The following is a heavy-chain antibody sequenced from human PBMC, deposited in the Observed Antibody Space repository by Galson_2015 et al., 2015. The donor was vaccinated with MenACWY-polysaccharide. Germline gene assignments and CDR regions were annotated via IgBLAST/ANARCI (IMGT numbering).Heavy chain of an antibody. Sequence: TLSLPCAVSGDSITSGGYFWRWIRQHPGKGLEWIASISYDGSTYYNPSLKSRVTISADTPNNQFSLKLSSVTAADTAVYYCARGGRAVSNRNWFDPWGQGTLVTVSS. V-gene: IGHV4-31*11. CDR3: ARGGRAVSNRNWFDP. CDR2: ISYDGST. CDR1: GDSITSGGYF. J-gene: IGHJ5*02. D-gene: IGHD3-16*01.